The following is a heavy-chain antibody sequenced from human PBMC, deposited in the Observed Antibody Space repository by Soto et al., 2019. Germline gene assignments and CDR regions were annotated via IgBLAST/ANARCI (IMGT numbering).Heavy chain of an antibody. CDR2: ISGAGDRT. J-gene: IGHJ4*02. D-gene: IGHD6-13*01. CDR3: AKISRGPLSSRSSDANHFDS. V-gene: IGHV3-23*01. Sequence: GGSLRLSCAASGFSFSSYAMNWVRQAPGKGLEWVSIISGAGDRTYYADSVKGRLTISRDNSKNILYLQMNSLRAEDTAVYHCAKISRGPLSSRSSDANHFDSWGQGTLVTVPS. CDR1: GFSFSSYA.